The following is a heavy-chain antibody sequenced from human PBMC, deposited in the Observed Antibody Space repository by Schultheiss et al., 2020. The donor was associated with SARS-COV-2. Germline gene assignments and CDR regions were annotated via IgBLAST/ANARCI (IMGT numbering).Heavy chain of an antibody. CDR1: GFTFSSYS. J-gene: IGHJ3*02. D-gene: IGHD5-18*01. V-gene: IGHV3-21*01. Sequence: GGSLRLSCAASGFTFSSYSMNWVRQAPGKGLEWVSSISSSSSYIYYADSVKGRFTISRDNAKNSLYLQMNSLRAEDTAVYYCARDTSLGYSYGPDAFDIWGQGTMVTVSS. CDR2: ISSSSSYI. CDR3: ARDTSLGYSYGPDAFDI.